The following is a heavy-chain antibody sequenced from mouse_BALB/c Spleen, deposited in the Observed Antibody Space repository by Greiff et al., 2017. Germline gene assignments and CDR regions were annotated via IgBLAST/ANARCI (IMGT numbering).Heavy chain of an antibody. D-gene: IGHD3-1*01. CDR2: IYPGSGST. CDR1: GYTFTSYW. CDR3: TRDSSAGMGMDY. Sequence: LQQPGSELVRPGASVKLSCKASGYTFTSYWMHWVKQRHGQGLEWIGNIYPGSGSTNYDEKFKSKGTLTVDTSSSTAYMHLSSLTSEDSAVYYCTRDSSAGMGMDYWGQGTSVTVSS. V-gene: IGHV1S22*01. J-gene: IGHJ4*01.